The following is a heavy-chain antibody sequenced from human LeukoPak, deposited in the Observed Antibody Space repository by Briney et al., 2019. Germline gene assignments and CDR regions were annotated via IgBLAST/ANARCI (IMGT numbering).Heavy chain of an antibody. CDR3: ARGGQVPAATHGVDY. V-gene: IGHV1-18*01. CDR1: GYTFTSYG. Sequence: GASVKVSCKASGYTFTSYGIIWVRQAPGQGLEWMGWISAYNGNTNYAQKLQGRVTMTTDTSTSTAYMELRSLRSDDTAVYYCARGGQVPAATHGVDYWGQGTLVTVSS. CDR2: ISAYNGNT. J-gene: IGHJ4*02. D-gene: IGHD2-2*01.